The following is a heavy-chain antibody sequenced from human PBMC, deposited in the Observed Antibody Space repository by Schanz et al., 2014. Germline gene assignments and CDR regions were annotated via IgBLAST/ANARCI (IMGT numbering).Heavy chain of an antibody. V-gene: IGHV1-18*01. CDR1: GYTFSDYG. Sequence: QVQLVQSGDEVKKPGASVKVSCKTSGYTFSDYGITWVRQAPGQGLEWVGWINGYNGHTLYAQKFQGRVTMTTDTSTSTAYMELRSLRSEDTAVYYFASPGAGYSSSWDFDYWGQGTLVTVSS. J-gene: IGHJ4*02. CDR3: ASPGAGYSSSWDFDY. CDR2: INGYNGHT. D-gene: IGHD6-13*01.